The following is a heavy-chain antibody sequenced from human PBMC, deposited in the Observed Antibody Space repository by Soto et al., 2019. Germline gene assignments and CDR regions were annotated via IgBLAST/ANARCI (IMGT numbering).Heavy chain of an antibody. CDR3: ARPETRKVDNTVDV. CDR1: GGTFSSYA. CDR2: IIPIFGTA. D-gene: IGHD1-20*01. J-gene: IGHJ6*02. V-gene: IGHV1-69*13. Sequence: SVKVSCKASGGTFSSYAISWVRQAPGQGLEWMGGIIPIFGTANYAQKFQGRVTITADESTSTAYMELSSLRSEDTAVYYCARPETRKVDNTVDVWGQGNTVTVSS.